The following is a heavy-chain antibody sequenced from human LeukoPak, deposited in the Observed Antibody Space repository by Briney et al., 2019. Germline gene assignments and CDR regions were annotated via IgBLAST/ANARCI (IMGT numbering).Heavy chain of an antibody. CDR2: ISGSGGST. D-gene: IGHD3-16*02. V-gene: IGHV3-23*01. J-gene: IGHJ4*02. CDR3: AKDLRKRLGELSPEDY. Sequence: GGSLRLSCAASGFTFSSYAMSWVRQAPGKGLDWVSAISGSGGSTYYADSVKGRFTISRDNSKNTLYLQMNSLRAEDTAVYYCAKDLRKRLGELSPEDYWGQGTLVTVSS. CDR1: GFTFSSYA.